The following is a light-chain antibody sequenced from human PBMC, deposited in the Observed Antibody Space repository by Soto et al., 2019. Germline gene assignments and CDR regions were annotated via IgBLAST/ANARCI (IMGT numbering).Light chain of an antibody. V-gene: IGLV1-51*01. CDR2: NNN. CDR1: RSNIGNNY. J-gene: IGLJ3*02. CDR3: VTWDTSMPTGV. Sequence: QSVLTQPPSVSAAPGQKVTISCSGSRSNIGNNYVAWYQQFPGTVPKLLIYNNNGRPSGTPDRFSGSASGTSATLTITGLQTGDEADYFCVTWDTSMPTGVIGGGTQPTVL.